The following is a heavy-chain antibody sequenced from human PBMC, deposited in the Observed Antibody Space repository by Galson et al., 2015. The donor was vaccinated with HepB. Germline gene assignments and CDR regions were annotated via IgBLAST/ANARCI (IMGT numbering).Heavy chain of an antibody. CDR2: IWYDGSNK. Sequence: SLRLSCAASGFTFSSYGMHWVRQAPGKGLEWVAVIWYDGSNKYYADSVKGRFTISRDNSKNTLYLQMNSLRAEDTAVYYCARDRGTTVTLNYGMDVWGQGTTVTVSS. D-gene: IGHD4-17*01. CDR1: GFTFSSYG. CDR3: ARDRGTTVTLNYGMDV. J-gene: IGHJ6*02. V-gene: IGHV3-33*01.